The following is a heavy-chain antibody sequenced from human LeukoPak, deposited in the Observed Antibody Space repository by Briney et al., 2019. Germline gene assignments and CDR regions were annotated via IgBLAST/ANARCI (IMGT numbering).Heavy chain of an antibody. D-gene: IGHD3-10*01. V-gene: IGHV4-30-2*01. Sequence: PSQTLSLTCAVSGGSISSGGYSWSWIRQPPGKGLEWIGYIYHSGSTYYNPSLKSRVTISVDRSKNQFSLKLSSVTAADTAVYYYARTVRGANFDYWGQGTLVTVSS. J-gene: IGHJ4*02. CDR2: IYHSGST. CDR3: ARTVRGANFDY. CDR1: GGSISSGGYS.